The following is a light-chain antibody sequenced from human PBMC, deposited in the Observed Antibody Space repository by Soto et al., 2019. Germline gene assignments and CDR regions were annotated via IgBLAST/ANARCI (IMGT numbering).Light chain of an antibody. V-gene: IGLV2-8*01. J-gene: IGLJ2*01. Sequence: QSALTQPPSASGSPGQSVTISCTGTSSDVGGYHYVSWYQQYPGKAPKLMIYDVTKRPSGVPDRFSGSKSGNTASLTVSGLQAEDEADYYCSSYAGSNSVLFGGGTKLTVL. CDR3: SSYAGSNSVL. CDR2: DVT. CDR1: SSDVGGYHY.